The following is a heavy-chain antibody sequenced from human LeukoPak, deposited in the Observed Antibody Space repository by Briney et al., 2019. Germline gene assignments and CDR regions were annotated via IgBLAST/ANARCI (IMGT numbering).Heavy chain of an antibody. V-gene: IGHV5-51*01. J-gene: IGHJ5*02. CDR3: ARVYDILTGSPCNWFDP. D-gene: IGHD3-9*01. Sequence: GESLKISCKGSGYSLTSYWIGWVRQMPGKGLEWMGIIYPGDSDTRYSPSFQGQVTISADKSISTAYLQWSSLKASDTAMYYCARVYDILTGSPCNWFDPWGQGTLVTVSS. CDR1: GYSLTSYW. CDR2: IYPGDSDT.